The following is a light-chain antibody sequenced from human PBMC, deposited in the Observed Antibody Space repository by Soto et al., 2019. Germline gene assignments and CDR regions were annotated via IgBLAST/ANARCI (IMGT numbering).Light chain of an antibody. J-gene: IGLJ1*01. CDR1: SSDVGGYNF. CDR2: DVN. CDR3: SSYTSDSTYV. V-gene: IGLV2-14*01. Sequence: QSVLTQPASVSGSPAQSISISCTGTSSDVGGYNFVSWYQQHPDKAPKLVIFDVNNRPSGVSDRFSGSKSGNTASLTISGLQLEDEADYCCSSYTSDSTYVFGTGTKVT.